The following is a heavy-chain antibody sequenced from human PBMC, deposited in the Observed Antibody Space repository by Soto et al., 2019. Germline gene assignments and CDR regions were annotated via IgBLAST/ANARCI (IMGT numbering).Heavy chain of an antibody. D-gene: IGHD6-6*01. CDR2: IYYSGST. CDR1: GGSISSGDYY. J-gene: IGHJ6*02. Sequence: QVQLQESGPGLVKPSQTLSLTCTVSGGSISSGDYYWSWIRQPPGKGLEWIGYIYYSGSTYYNPSLKSRVTISVDTSKNQFSLKLSSVTAADTAVYYCARGRMDSSSSTSYYYYYGMDVWGQGTTVTVSS. CDR3: ARGRMDSSSSTSYYYYYGMDV. V-gene: IGHV4-30-4*01.